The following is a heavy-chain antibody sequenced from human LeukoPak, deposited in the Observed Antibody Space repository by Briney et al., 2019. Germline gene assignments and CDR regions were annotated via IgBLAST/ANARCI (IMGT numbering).Heavy chain of an antibody. CDR2: ISSSSSYI. J-gene: IGHJ4*02. Sequence: GGSLRLSCAASGFTFSSYSMNWVRQAPGKGLEWVSSISSSSSYIYYADSVKGRFTISRDNAKNSLYLQMNSLRAEDTAVYYCARLVDTAMVPFDYWGQGTLVTVSS. CDR1: GFTFSSYS. CDR3: ARLVDTAMVPFDY. D-gene: IGHD5-18*01. V-gene: IGHV3-21*01.